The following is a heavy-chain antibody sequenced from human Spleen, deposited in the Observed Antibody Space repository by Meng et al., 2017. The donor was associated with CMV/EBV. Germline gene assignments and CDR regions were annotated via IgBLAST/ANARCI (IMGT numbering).Heavy chain of an antibody. V-gene: IGHV3-30*04. Sequence: GESLKISCAASGFTFSSYAMHWVRQAPGKGLEWVAVISYDGSNKYYADSVKGRFTISRDNSKNTLYLQMNSLRAEDTAVYYCAKGSPPYSSGYYPYYYYGMDVWGQGTTVTVSS. CDR1: GFTFSSYA. CDR2: ISYDGSNK. D-gene: IGHD6-19*01. J-gene: IGHJ6*02. CDR3: AKGSPPYSSGYYPYYYYGMDV.